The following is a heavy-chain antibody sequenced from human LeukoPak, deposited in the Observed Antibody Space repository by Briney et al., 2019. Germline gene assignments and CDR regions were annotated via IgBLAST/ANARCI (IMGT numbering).Heavy chain of an antibody. CDR2: IWYDGSKT. CDR3: ARDRYYGSENYYYYYYMDV. Sequence: GGSLRLSRAASGFTFSNYGMHWVRQAPGKGLEWVAVIWYDGSKTYYADSVKGRFTISRDNSKNTLYLQMSSLRAEDTAVYYCARDRYYGSENYYYYYYMDVWGKGTTVTVSS. CDR1: GFTFSNYG. J-gene: IGHJ6*03. V-gene: IGHV3-33*01. D-gene: IGHD3-10*01.